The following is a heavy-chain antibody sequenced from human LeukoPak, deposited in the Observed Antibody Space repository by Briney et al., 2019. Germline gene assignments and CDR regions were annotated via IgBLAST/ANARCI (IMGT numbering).Heavy chain of an antibody. V-gene: IGHV1-18*01. J-gene: IGHJ6*03. CDR3: ARAGYYGSRYYYYYYMDV. Sequence: GASVKVSCKASGYTFTSYGLSWVGQAPGQGLEWMDWISAYNGNTNYAQKLQGRVTMTTPTSTSTAYMELRSLRSDDTAVYYCARAGYYGSRYYYYYYMDVWGKGTTVTVSS. D-gene: IGHD3-10*01. CDR1: GYTFTSYG. CDR2: ISAYNGNT.